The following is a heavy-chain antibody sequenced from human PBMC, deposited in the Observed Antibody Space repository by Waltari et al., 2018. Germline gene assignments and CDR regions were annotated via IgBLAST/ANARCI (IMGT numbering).Heavy chain of an antibody. CDR1: GFAVRDNY. CDR2: IYSGAST. CDR3: ASHYCSGGSCYFDY. J-gene: IGHJ4*02. V-gene: IGHV3-53*02. Sequence: EVQLVETGGGFIQPGGSLRLSCAVSGFAVRDNYMSWVRQAPGKGLEWVSVIYSGASTYYADSVKGRFTISRDTSKNTVYLQMNSLRGEDTAVYFCASHYCSGGSCYFDYWGQGTLVTVSS. D-gene: IGHD2-15*01.